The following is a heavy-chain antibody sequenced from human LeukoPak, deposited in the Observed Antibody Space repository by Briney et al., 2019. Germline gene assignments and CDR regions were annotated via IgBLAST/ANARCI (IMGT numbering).Heavy chain of an antibody. CDR2: ISSSGSTI. J-gene: IGHJ4*02. Sequence: GGSLRLSCAASGFTFSSYEMNWVRQAPGKGLEWVSYISSSGSTIYYADAVKGRLTISRDNAKNSLYLQMNSLSAEDTAIYYCAKALAVYCDSTSCQHYFDYWGQGTLVTVSS. CDR1: GFTFSSYE. V-gene: IGHV3-48*03. D-gene: IGHD2-2*01. CDR3: AKALAVYCDSTSCQHYFDY.